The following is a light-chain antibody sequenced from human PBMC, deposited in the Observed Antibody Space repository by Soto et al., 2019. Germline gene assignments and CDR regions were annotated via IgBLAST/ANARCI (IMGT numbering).Light chain of an antibody. CDR1: QSVSSN. CDR2: GAS. V-gene: IGKV3-15*01. Sequence: EIVMTHSPATLSVSPGERATLSCRASQSVSSNLAWYQQQPGQAPRLLIYGASIMATGIPARFSGSGSGTEFTLTISSLQSEDFAVYYCQQYNNWPPMYTFGQGTKLEIK. J-gene: IGKJ2*01. CDR3: QQYNNWPPMYT.